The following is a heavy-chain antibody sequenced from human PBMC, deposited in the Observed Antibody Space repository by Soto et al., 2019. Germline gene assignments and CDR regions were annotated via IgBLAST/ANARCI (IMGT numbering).Heavy chain of an antibody. V-gene: IGHV3-30*03. CDR1: GFTFSSYG. CDR2: ISYDGSNK. Sequence: QVQLVESGGGVVQPGRSLRLSCAASGFTFSSYGMHWVRQAPGKGLEWVAVISYDGSNKYYADSVKGRFTISRDNSKNTLYLQMNSLRAEDTAVYYCARGIYRDYATNWFDPWGQGTLVTVSS. CDR3: ARGIYRDYATNWFDP. J-gene: IGHJ5*02. D-gene: IGHD4-17*01.